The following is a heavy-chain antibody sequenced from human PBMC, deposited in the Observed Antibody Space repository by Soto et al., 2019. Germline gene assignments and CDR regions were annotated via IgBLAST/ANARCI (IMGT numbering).Heavy chain of an antibody. CDR1: GFTFSSYG. CDR2: ISYDGSNK. D-gene: IGHD3-10*01. J-gene: IGHJ6*02. CDR3: AKDAGVIKGGHYYYGMDV. Sequence: GGSLRLSCAASGFTFSSYGMRWVRQAPGEGLEWVAVISYDGSNKYYADSVKGRFTISRDNSKNTLYLQMNSLRAEDTAVYYCAKDAGVIKGGHYYYGMDVWGQGTTVTVSS. V-gene: IGHV3-30*18.